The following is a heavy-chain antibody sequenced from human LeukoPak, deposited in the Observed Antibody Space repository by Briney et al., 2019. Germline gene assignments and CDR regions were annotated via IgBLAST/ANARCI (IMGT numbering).Heavy chain of an antibody. CDR1: GFTFSSYA. Sequence: PGRSLRLSCAASGFTFSSYAMHWVRQAPGKGLEWVAVISYDGSNKYYADSVKCRFTISRDNSKNTLYLQMNSLRAEDTAVYYCAREQDIVVVPAGIDPWGQGTLVTVSS. J-gene: IGHJ5*02. D-gene: IGHD2-2*01. CDR3: AREQDIVVVPAGIDP. V-gene: IGHV3-30-3*01. CDR2: ISYDGSNK.